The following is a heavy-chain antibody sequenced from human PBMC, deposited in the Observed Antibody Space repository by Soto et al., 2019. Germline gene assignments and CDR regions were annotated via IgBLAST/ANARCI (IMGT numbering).Heavy chain of an antibody. CDR2: ISVYNGNT. V-gene: IGHV1-18*01. CDR1: GYTFAIYG. CDR3: ARDGGNGNSVYYSGMDV. D-gene: IGHD4-17*01. J-gene: IGHJ6*02. Sequence: QVQLVQSGAEMKKPGASVKVSCKASGYTFAIYGISWVRQAPGQGLEWMGWISVYNGNTNYAHNLQGRVTMTTDTSTSTAYMDVRSLRSDDTAVYYCARDGGNGNSVYYSGMDVWGQGTTVTVSS.